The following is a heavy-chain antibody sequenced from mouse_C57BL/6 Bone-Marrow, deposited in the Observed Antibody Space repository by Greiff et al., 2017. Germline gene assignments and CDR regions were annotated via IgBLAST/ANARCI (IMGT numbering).Heavy chain of an antibody. J-gene: IGHJ1*03. D-gene: IGHD1-1*01. V-gene: IGHV1-85*01. Sequence: QVQLQQSGPELVKPGASVKLSCKASGYTFTGYDINWVKQRPGQGLEWIGWIYPRDGSTKYNEKFQGKATLAVDTSSSTTYMELHILTAEDCAVYFCAREGGITTVWYFDVGGTGTTVTVSS. CDR3: AREGGITTVWYFDV. CDR1: GYTFTGYD. CDR2: IYPRDGST.